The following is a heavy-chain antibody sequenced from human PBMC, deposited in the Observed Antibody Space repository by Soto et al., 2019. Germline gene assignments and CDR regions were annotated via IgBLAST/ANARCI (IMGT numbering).Heavy chain of an antibody. CDR3: ARPPRWLQLRSAPGAFDI. D-gene: IGHD5-12*01. CDR2: ISYDGSNK. J-gene: IGHJ3*02. Sequence: PGGSLRLCCAAPGYSFSSYAMHWVRKAPGKGLEWVAVISYDGSNKYYADSVKGRFTISRDNSKNTLYLQMNSLRAEDTAVYYCARPPRWLQLRSAPGAFDIWGQGTMVTVSS. CDR1: GYSFSSYA. V-gene: IGHV3-30-3*01.